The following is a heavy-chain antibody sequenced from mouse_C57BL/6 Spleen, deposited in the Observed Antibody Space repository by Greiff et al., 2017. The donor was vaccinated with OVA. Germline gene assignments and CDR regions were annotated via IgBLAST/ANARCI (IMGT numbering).Heavy chain of an antibody. CDR3: ARQGLYLRSFDY. CDR2: ISGGGGNT. J-gene: IGHJ2*01. D-gene: IGHD2-3*01. Sequence: EVMLVESGGGLVKPGGSLKLSCAASGFTFSSYTMSWVRQTPGKRLEWVATISGGGGNTYYPDSVKGRFTISRDNAKNTLYLQMSSLTSEDTALYYCARQGLYLRSFDYWGQGTTLTISS. V-gene: IGHV5-9*01. CDR1: GFTFSSYT.